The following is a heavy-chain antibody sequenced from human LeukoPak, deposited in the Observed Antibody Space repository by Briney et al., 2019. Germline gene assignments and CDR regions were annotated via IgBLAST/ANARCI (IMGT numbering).Heavy chain of an antibody. Sequence: GESLKISCKGSGYSFTNYWIAWVRQMPGKGLEWMGLIYGSDSDTRYSPSFQGQVTISADKSITTAYLQWSSLKASDTAMYYCARAPYSAGAFDFWGQGTLVTVSS. CDR1: GYSFTNYW. J-gene: IGHJ4*02. CDR3: ARAPYSAGAFDF. D-gene: IGHD6-13*01. V-gene: IGHV5-51*01. CDR2: IYGSDSDT.